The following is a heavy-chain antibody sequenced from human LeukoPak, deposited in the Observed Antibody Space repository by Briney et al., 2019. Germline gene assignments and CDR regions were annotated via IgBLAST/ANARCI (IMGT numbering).Heavy chain of an antibody. Sequence: GSSVKVSCKASGGTFSSYAISWVRQAPGQGLERMGGIIPIFGTTNYAQKFQGRVTITADESTSTAYMELSSLRSEDTAVYYCATTPGSGGNYYYYYMDVWGKGTTVTVSS. CDR1: GGTFSSYA. V-gene: IGHV1-69*01. CDR2: IIPIFGTT. J-gene: IGHJ6*03. D-gene: IGHD3-3*01. CDR3: ATTPGSGGNYYYYYMDV.